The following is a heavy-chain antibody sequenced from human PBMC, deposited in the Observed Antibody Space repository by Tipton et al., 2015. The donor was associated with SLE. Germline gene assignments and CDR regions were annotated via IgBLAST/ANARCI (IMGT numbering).Heavy chain of an antibody. V-gene: IGHV4-34*01. J-gene: IGHJ4*02. CDR1: GGSFSGYY. CDR3: ARSPLGYCDY. Sequence: TLSLTCAVYGGSFSGYYWSWVRQPPGKGPEWIGEINHSGSPNYNPSLKSRFTMSVDTSKNQFSLKLSSVTAADTAVYYCARSPLGYCDYWGQGTLVTVSS. CDR2: INHSGSP.